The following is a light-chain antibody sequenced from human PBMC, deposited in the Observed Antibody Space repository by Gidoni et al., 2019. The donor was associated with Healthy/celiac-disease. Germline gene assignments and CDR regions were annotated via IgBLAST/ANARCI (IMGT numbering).Light chain of an antibody. V-gene: IGKV3-11*01. CDR2: DAS. CDR1: QSVRSY. CDR3: QQRSNWPPGLT. J-gene: IGKJ4*01. Sequence: EIVLTQSPPTLSLSPGERATLACRASQSVRSYLAWYQQKPGQAPRLLIYDASNRTTGIPARFSGGGSGTEFTLTISSLEPEDFAVYYCQQRSNWPPGLTFGGGTKVEIK.